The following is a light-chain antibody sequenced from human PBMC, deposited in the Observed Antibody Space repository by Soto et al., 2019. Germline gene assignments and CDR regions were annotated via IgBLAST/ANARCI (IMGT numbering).Light chain of an antibody. Sequence: EIVLTQSPGTLSLSPGERATVSCRASQSVTSNFLAWYQQKPGQAPRLLIYGASSRATGIPDRFSGSGSGTDFTLTISTLEPEDFAVYYCHQYGRSPRTFGQGTNVE. J-gene: IGKJ1*01. CDR1: QSVTSNF. V-gene: IGKV3-20*01. CDR3: HQYGRSPRT. CDR2: GAS.